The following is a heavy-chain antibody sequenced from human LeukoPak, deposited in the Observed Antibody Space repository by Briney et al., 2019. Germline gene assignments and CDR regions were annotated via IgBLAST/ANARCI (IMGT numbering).Heavy chain of an antibody. CDR2: INTDGSGK. J-gene: IGHJ4*02. V-gene: IGHV3-7*01. Sequence: GSLRLSCVASGFTFRGHWMNWVRQAPGQGMEWVANINTDGSGKYHVDSVQGRFTISRDNAKNSLYLQMNSLRAEDTAVYYCVRDATGLTNWGQGTLVTVSS. D-gene: IGHD4-11*01. CDR1: GFTFRGHW. CDR3: VRDATGLTN.